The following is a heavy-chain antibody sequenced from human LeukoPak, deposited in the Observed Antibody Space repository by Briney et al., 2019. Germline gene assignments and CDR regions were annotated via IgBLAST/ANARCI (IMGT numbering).Heavy chain of an antibody. J-gene: IGHJ4*02. D-gene: IGHD1-14*01. V-gene: IGHV3-30-3*01. CDR2: ISYDGSNK. CDR3: ARDHGTEPEYYFDY. CDR1: GFTFSSYA. Sequence: PGRSLRLSCAPSGFTFSSYAMHWVRQAPGKGLEWVAVISYDGSNKYYADSVKGRFTISRDNSKNTLYLQMNSLRAEDTAVYYCARDHGTEPEYYFDYWGQGTLVTVSS.